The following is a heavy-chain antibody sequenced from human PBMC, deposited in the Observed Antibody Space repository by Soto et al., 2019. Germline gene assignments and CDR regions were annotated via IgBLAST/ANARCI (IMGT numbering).Heavy chain of an antibody. CDR2: ISGNGGST. D-gene: IGHD6-6*01. V-gene: IGHV3-23*01. J-gene: IGHJ4*02. CDR3: AKDRTFGPPLVRFDS. CDR1: GFTFSVYA. Sequence: GGSLRLSCGASGFTFSVYAMTWVRQAPGKGLEWVSAISGNGGSTYYAGSVKGRFTISRDNSKSTLHLQMNSLRVEDTAVYYCAKDRTFGPPLVRFDSWGQRTLVTVSS.